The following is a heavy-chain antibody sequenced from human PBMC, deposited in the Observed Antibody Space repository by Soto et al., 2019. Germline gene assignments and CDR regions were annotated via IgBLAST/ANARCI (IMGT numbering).Heavy chain of an antibody. CDR2: INPTGST. CDR3: ARGREIFGAVTPFEY. CDR1: GAPFSGYY. D-gene: IGHD3-3*01. V-gene: IGHV4-34*02. J-gene: IGHJ4*02. Sequence: QVQLQQWGAGLPKPSETLSLTCAVYGAPFSGYYWTWIRQPPGKGLEWIGEINPTGSTKYNPSLKSRVTISLDTSKNQFSLSLRSVTAADTAVYYCARGREIFGAVTPFEYWGQGTQVAVSS.